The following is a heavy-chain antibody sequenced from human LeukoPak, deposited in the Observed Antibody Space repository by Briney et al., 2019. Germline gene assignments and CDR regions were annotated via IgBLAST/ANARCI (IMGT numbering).Heavy chain of an antibody. CDR1: GFTFSSYA. V-gene: IGHV3-23*01. Sequence: PGGSLRLSCAASGFTFSSYAMGWVRQAPGKGLEWVSTITGGLESTYYAGSVKGRFTISRDNSKNTLYLQMNSLRAEDTAAYYCAKRPKGYFDYWGQGTLVTVSS. CDR2: ITGGLEST. CDR3: AKRPKGYFDY. J-gene: IGHJ4*02.